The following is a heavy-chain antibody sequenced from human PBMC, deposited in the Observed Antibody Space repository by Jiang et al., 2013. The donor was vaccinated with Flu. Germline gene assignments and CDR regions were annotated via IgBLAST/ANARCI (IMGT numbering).Heavy chain of an antibody. Sequence: QSGSELKKPGASVKVSCKASGYKFNDYAINWVRQAPGQGLEWMGWVNTKNGNPTHAQDFTGRFVFSLDKSASTAYLEVSSLKPGDSAVYFCARGGGETVPGLDLWGQGTLVTVSS. V-gene: IGHV7-4-1*02. CDR3: ARGGGETVPGLDL. J-gene: IGHJ4*02. D-gene: IGHD2-15*01. CDR2: VNTKNGNP. CDR1: GYKFNDYA.